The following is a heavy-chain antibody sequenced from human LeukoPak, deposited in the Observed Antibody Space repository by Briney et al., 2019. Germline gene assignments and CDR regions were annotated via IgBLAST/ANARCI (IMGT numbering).Heavy chain of an antibody. CDR3: ARAAYMSSPDY. J-gene: IGHJ4*02. Sequence: GGSLRLSCVASGFSFSDYSMNWVRQAPGKGLGWISYILNTGTIINYADSVKGRFTISRDNAKNSLYLQLNSLRDEDTAVYYCARAAYMSSPDYWGQGTLVTVSS. D-gene: IGHD6-6*01. CDR2: ILNTGTII. CDR1: GFSFSDYS. V-gene: IGHV3-48*02.